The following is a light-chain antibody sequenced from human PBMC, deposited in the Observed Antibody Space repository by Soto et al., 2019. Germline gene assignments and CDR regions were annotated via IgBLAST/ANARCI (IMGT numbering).Light chain of an antibody. J-gene: IGKJ2*01. CDR1: QSVTSSY. Sequence: EMVLTQSPGTLSLSPGEGATLSCRASQSVTSSYLAWYQQKPGQAPRLLIYGASNRATGIPDRFSGSGSGTDFTITINRPETEDFAVYYCHQYGSPPYTFGQGTKLEI. CDR3: HQYGSPPYT. V-gene: IGKV3-20*01. CDR2: GAS.